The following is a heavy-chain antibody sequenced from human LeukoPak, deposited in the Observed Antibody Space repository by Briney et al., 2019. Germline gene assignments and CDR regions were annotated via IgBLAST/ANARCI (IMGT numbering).Heavy chain of an antibody. Sequence: GGSLRLSCAASGFTFSSYAMHWVRQAPGKGLEWVAVISYDGSNKYYADSVKGRFTISRDSSKNALYMQMNSLRADDTAVYYCARSTIINWFDPWGQGTLVTVSS. V-gene: IGHV3-30*04. D-gene: IGHD2-2*01. CDR2: ISYDGSNK. CDR1: GFTFSSYA. CDR3: ARSTIINWFDP. J-gene: IGHJ5*02.